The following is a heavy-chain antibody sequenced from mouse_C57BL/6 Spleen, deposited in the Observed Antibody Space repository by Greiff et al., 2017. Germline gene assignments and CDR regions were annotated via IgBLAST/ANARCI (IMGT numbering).Heavy chain of an antibody. CDR2: INPNNGGT. CDR3: ATLYYSNDPFAY. Sequence: EVQLQQSGPELVKPGASVKISCKASGYTFTDYYMNWVKQSHGKSLEWIGDINPNNGGTSYNQKFKGKATLTVDKSSSTTYMELRSLTSEDSAVYYCATLYYSNDPFAYWGQGTLVTVSA. D-gene: IGHD2-5*01. CDR1: GYTFTDYY. J-gene: IGHJ3*01. V-gene: IGHV1-26*01.